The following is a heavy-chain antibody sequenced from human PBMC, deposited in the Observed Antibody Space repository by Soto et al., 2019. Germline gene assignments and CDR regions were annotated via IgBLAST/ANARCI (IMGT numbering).Heavy chain of an antibody. D-gene: IGHD3-10*01. CDR1: YFDFISYG. J-gene: IGHJ4*02. V-gene: IGHV3-30*03. Sequence: GGSLRLSCASSYFDFISYGIHWVRQAPGKGLEWVAASSYDGRETFYADSAKGRFTVSKEMSKNTAFLQMNALRHEDTAVYFCARDSGWPILNFDNWGQGTPVTVSS. CDR2: SSYDGRET. CDR3: ARDSGWPILNFDN.